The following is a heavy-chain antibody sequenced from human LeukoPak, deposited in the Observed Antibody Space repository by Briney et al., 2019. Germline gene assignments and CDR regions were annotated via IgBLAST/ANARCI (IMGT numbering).Heavy chain of an antibody. D-gene: IGHD1-26*01. CDR2: VYFSGRI. V-gene: IGHV4-39*02. CDR3: AREGILGARYGYHHYMDV. CDR1: GASVTSDDYY. J-gene: IGHJ6*03. Sequence: PSETLSLTCELSGASVTSDDYYSGWLRQPPGKGLEWIGNVYFSGRIYYNPSLESRFTISVDTSKNLFSLKLTSLTAADTAVYYCAREGILGARYGYHHYMDVWGKGTTVTVS.